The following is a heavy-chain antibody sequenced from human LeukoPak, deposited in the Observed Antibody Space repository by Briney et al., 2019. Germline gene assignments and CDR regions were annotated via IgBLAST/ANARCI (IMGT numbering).Heavy chain of an antibody. D-gene: IGHD2-15*01. Sequence: PGGSLRLSCAASGFTFSSYWMHWVRHAPGKGLVWVSRINSDGSSTIYADSVKGRFTISRDNAKNTLYLQMNSLRAEDTAVYYCASILSCSGGSCNDYWGQGTLVTVSS. CDR2: INSDGSST. CDR1: GFTFSSYW. J-gene: IGHJ4*02. CDR3: ASILSCSGGSCNDY. V-gene: IGHV3-74*01.